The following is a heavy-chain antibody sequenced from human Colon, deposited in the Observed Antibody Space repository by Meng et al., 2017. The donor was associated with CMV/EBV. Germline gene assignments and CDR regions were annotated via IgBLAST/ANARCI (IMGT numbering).Heavy chain of an antibody. CDR1: GSASSYSYY. CDR3: AGLGYCSSTSCYYDDF. CDR2: IYCSGST. V-gene: IGHV4-61*01. Sequence: GSASSYSYYWSWVRQPPGKGLEWIGYIYCSGSTASNPSRKSRVTISVDTSKDQFSLKLSSVTAADTAVYYCAGLGYCSSTSCYYDDFWGQGTLVTVSS. J-gene: IGHJ4*02. D-gene: IGHD2-2*01.